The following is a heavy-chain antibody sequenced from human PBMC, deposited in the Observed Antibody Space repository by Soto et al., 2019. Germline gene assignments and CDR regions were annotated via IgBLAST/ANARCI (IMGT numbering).Heavy chain of an antibody. CDR1: GGSISSYY. D-gene: IGHD2-2*01. J-gene: IGHJ4*02. CDR2: IYYSGST. Sequence: SETLSLTCTVSGGSISSYYWSWIRQPPGKGLEWIGYIYYSGSTNYNPSLKSRVTISVDTSKNQFSLKLSSVTAADTAVYYCASLGYCSSTSCYGYFFDEWGQGTLVTVS. CDR3: ASLGYCSSTSCYGYFFDE. V-gene: IGHV4-59*01.